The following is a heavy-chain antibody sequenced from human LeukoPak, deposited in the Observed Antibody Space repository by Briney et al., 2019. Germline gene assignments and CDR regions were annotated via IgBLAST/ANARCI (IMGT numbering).Heavy chain of an antibody. CDR1: GFTVSSNY. V-gene: IGHV3-53*01. CDR2: IYSGGST. J-gene: IGHJ4*02. CDR3: ARGSYYYGSGSYYFDY. Sequence: GSLRLSCAASGFTVSSNYMSWVRQAPGKGLEWVSVIYSGGSTYYADSVKGRFTISRDNSKNTLYLQMNSLRAEDTAVYYCARGSYYYGSGSYYFDYWGQGTLVTVSS. D-gene: IGHD3-10*01.